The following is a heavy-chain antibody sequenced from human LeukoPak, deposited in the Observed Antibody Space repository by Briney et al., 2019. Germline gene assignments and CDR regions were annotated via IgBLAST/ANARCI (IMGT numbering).Heavy chain of an antibody. Sequence: ALVKVSCKASGYTFTGYYMHWVRQAPGQGLEWMGWINPNSGGTNYAQKFQGRVTMTRDTSISTAYMELSRLRSDDTAVYYCARSRATVPAAIIPSYYYDSSGYAYFDYWGQGTLVTVSS. CDR2: INPNSGGT. CDR3: ARSRATVPAAIIPSYYYDSSGYAYFDY. D-gene: IGHD3-22*01. CDR1: GYTFTGYY. J-gene: IGHJ4*02. V-gene: IGHV1-2*02.